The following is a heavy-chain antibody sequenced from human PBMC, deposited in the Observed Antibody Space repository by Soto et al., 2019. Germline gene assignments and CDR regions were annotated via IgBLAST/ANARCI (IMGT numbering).Heavy chain of an antibody. D-gene: IGHD7-27*01. Sequence: PSETLSLTCTVSGGSISSGGHYWSWIRQHPGKGLEWIGYIYYSGSNYYNPYLKSRITISIDTSKNQFSLKLSSVTAADTAVYYCARRWGRTFDCWGQGTLVTVSS. CDR2: IYYSGSN. CDR3: ARRWGRTFDC. CDR1: GGSISSGGHY. V-gene: IGHV4-31*03. J-gene: IGHJ4*02.